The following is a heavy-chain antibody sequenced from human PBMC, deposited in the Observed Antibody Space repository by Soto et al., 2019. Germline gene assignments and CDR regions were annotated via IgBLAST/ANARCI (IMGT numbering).Heavy chain of an antibody. D-gene: IGHD2-15*01. V-gene: IGHV4-30-2*01. Sequence: QLQLQESGSGLVKPSQTLSLTCAVSGGSISSGGYSWSWIRQPPGKGLEWIGYIYHSGSTYYNPSLQSRVTISVDRSKNQFSLKLSSVTAADTAVYYCARDCSGGSCYADTYGMDVWGQGTTVTVSS. J-gene: IGHJ6*02. CDR2: IYHSGST. CDR1: GGSISSGGYS. CDR3: ARDCSGGSCYADTYGMDV.